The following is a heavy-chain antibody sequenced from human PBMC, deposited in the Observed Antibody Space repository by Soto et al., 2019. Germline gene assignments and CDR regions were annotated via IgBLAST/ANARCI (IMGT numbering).Heavy chain of an antibody. V-gene: IGHV1-69*13. J-gene: IGHJ4*02. CDR1: GGTFSRNT. D-gene: IGHD3-22*01. Sequence: AVKVSCKASGGTFSRNTISWVRQAPGQGLEWMGGIMPIFGSANYAQKFQGRVTITADENTRTVYMELSRLRSEDTAVYYCARQFDSDTTGYYYAYWGQGTMVTVSS. CDR3: ARQFDSDTTGYYYAY. CDR2: IMPIFGSA.